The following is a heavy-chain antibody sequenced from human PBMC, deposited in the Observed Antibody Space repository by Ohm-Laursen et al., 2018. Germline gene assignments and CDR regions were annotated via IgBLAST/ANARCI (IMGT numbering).Heavy chain of an antibody. CDR2: MNPNSGNT. CDR1: GYTFSSYG. J-gene: IGHJ4*02. D-gene: IGHD3-22*01. Sequence: SVKVSCKASGYTFSSYGISWVRQATGQGLEWMGWMNPNSGNTGYAQKFQGRVTMTRDTSISTAYMELSRLRSDDTAVYYCARDADYYDSSGYSNFDYWGQGTLVTVSS. V-gene: IGHV1-8*02. CDR3: ARDADYYDSSGYSNFDY.